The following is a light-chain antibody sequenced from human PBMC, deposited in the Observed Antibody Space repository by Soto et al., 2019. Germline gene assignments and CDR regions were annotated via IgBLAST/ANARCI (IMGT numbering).Light chain of an antibody. V-gene: IGLV2-14*01. J-gene: IGLJ2*01. Sequence: QSLLSQPASVSGSPGQSITISCTATRSDVGDYNYVSWYQQHPGKAPKLIIFEVINRPSGVSNRFSGSKSGNTASLIISGLQAEDEADYYCSSYTTSSTLVFGGGTQLTVL. CDR3: SSYTTSSTLV. CDR1: RSDVGDYNY. CDR2: EVI.